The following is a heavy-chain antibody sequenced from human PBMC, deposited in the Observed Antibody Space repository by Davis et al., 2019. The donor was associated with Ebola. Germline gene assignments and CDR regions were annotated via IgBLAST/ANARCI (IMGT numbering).Heavy chain of an antibody. CDR3: ATETGSGTSSAFDI. Sequence: GESLKISCPASEFIFRNHVMHWVRQAPGKGLEWVAYIRHDRSDKFYADSVKGRFVISRDNSKNTLYLQMNSLRVEDTAVYYCATETGSGTSSAFDIWGQGTMVIVSS. CDR1: EFIFRNHV. J-gene: IGHJ3*02. CDR2: IRHDRSDK. D-gene: IGHD1-26*01. V-gene: IGHV3-30*02.